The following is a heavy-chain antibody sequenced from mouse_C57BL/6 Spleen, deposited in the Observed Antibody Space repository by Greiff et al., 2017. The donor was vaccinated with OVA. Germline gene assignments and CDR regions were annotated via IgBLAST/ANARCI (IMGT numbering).Heavy chain of an antibody. CDR3: VRESPYYYGSSYAMDY. CDR1: GFTFNTYA. CDR2: IRSKSSNYAT. J-gene: IGHJ4*01. D-gene: IGHD1-1*01. V-gene: IGHV10-3*01. Sequence: VQLKESGGGLVQPKGSSKLSCAASGFTFNTYAMHWVRQAPGKGLEWVARIRSKSSNYATYYADSVKDRFTISRDDSQSMLYLQMNNLKTEDTAMYYCVRESPYYYGSSYAMDYWGQGTSVTVSS.